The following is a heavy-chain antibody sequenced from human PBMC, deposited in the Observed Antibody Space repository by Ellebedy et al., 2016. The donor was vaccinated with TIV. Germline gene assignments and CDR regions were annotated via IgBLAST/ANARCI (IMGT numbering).Heavy chain of an antibody. CDR3: AHDYGDL. V-gene: IGHV1-69*13. J-gene: IGHJ2*01. CDR2: TIPIFDTP. D-gene: IGHD4-17*01. Sequence: ASVKVSXXASGGSFSSFAISWVRQAPGQGLEWMGGTIPIFDTPNYAQSFQGRLTITADESTSTAYVELNSLTSDDTAIYYCAHDYGDLWGRGTLITVSS. CDR1: GGSFSSFA.